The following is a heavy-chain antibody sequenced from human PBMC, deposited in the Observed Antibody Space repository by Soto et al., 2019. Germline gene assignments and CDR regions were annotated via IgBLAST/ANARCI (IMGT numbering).Heavy chain of an antibody. D-gene: IGHD5-12*01. J-gene: IGHJ6*02. CDR3: ARGDIVAPHYYYGMDV. V-gene: IGHV1-18*01. CDR1: GYTFTSYG. Sequence: QVQLVQSGAEVKKPGASVKLSCKASGYTFTSYGISWVRQAPGQGLEWMGWISAYNGNTNYAQKLQGRVTMTTDTSTSTAYMELRSLRSDDTAVYYCARGDIVAPHYYYGMDVWGQGSTVTVSS. CDR2: ISAYNGNT.